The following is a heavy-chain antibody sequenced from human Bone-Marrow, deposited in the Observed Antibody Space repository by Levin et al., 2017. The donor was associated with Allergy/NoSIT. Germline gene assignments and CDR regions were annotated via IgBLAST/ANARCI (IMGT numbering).Heavy chain of an antibody. CDR1: GGSFSAYS. Sequence: PSETLSLTCAVYGGSFSAYSWSWIRQSPVKGLEWLGEINHSGSTKYNPSLKSRITISLDTSKNQFSLRLSSVTAADTAVYYCARVPENWFDPWGQGTLVTVSS. V-gene: IGHV4-34*01. CDR2: INHSGST. CDR3: ARVPENWFDP. J-gene: IGHJ5*02.